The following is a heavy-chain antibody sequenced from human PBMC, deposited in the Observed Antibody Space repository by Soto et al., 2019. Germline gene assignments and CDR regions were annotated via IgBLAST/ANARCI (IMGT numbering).Heavy chain of an antibody. CDR1: GYTFTSYY. D-gene: IGHD6-13*01. CDR2: INPSGGST. J-gene: IGHJ6*02. Sequence: GASVKVSCKASGYTFTSYYMHWVRQTPGQGLEWMGIINPSGGSTSYAQKFQGRVTMTRDTSTSTVYMELSSLRSEDTAVYYCARAEEGQQLAMDVWGQGTTVTVSS. CDR3: ARAEEGQQLAMDV. V-gene: IGHV1-46*01.